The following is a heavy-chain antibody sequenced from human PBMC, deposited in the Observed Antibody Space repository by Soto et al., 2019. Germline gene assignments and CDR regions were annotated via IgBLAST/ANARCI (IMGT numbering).Heavy chain of an antibody. D-gene: IGHD4-17*01. Sequence: GGSLRLSCAASGFNFGPFWMRWVRQAPGKGLEWVSAISGSGGNTEYADSVKGRFTISRDNSKNTLYLQMNSLRAEDTAVYYCAKALTTVGGQGTLVTVSS. V-gene: IGHV3-23*01. CDR2: ISGSGGNT. CDR3: AKALTTV. CDR1: GFNFGPFW. J-gene: IGHJ4*02.